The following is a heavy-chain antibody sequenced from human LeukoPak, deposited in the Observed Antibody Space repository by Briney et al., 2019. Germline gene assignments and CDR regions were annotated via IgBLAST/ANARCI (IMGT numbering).Heavy chain of an antibody. Sequence: GGSLRLSCAASGFTFSSYSIHWVRQAPGKGLEWVAVISYDGSNKYYADSVKGRFTISRDNSKNTLYLEMNSLRTEDTAVYYCATDLRRYYYNSGGEIDYWGQGTLVTVSS. CDR3: ATDLRRYYYNSGGEIDY. CDR1: GFTFSSYS. D-gene: IGHD3-10*01. J-gene: IGHJ4*02. CDR2: ISYDGSNK. V-gene: IGHV3-30*03.